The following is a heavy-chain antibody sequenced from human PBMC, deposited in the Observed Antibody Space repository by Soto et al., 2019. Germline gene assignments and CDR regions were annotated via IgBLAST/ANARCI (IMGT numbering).Heavy chain of an antibody. CDR3: ERHTEHRNWFDP. J-gene: IGHJ5*02. V-gene: IGHV1-69*02. CDR2: IIPILGIA. Sequence: ASVKVSCKASGGTFSSYTISWVRQAPGQGLEWMGRIIPILGIANYAQKFQGRVTITADKSTSTAYMELSSLRSEDTAVYYFERHTEHRNWFDPRAQRTPVTVSS. CDR1: GGTFSSYT.